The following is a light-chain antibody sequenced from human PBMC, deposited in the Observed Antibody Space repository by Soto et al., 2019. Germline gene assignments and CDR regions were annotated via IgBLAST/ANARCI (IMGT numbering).Light chain of an antibody. V-gene: IGKV1-39*01. Sequence: DIQMTQSPSSLSASVGDRVTITCRASQRISNYLNWYQHRPGKAPKLIIYSASTLQSGVPSRFSATTSGTDSTLTITKLQPEDIATYYCQQSYSFPRTFGQGPTVEIK. CDR1: QRISNY. CDR2: SAS. J-gene: IGKJ1*01. CDR3: QQSYSFPRT.